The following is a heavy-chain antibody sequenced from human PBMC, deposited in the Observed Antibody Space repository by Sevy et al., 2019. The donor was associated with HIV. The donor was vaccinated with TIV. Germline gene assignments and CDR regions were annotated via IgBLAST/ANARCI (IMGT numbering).Heavy chain of an antibody. J-gene: IGHJ1*01. CDR1: GFTFSSYW. D-gene: IGHD5-18*01. Sequence: GGSLRLSCAASGFTFSSYWMHWVRQAPGKGLVWVSPINSDGSSTSYADSVKGRFTISRDNAKNTLYLQMNSLRAEDTAVYYCARGRYSYGYAEYFQHWGQGTLVTVSS. V-gene: IGHV3-74*01. CDR3: ARGRYSYGYAEYFQH. CDR2: INSDGSST.